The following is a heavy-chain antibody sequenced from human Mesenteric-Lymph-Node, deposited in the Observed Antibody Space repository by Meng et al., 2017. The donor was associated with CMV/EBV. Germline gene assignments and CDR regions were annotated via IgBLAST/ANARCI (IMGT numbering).Heavy chain of an antibody. CDR1: FSSYD. CDR3: AVLGHGSSSGPGRGKGYFQH. J-gene: IGHJ1*01. D-gene: IGHD6-6*01. V-gene: IGHV3-23*03. Sequence: FSSYDMSWVRQAPGNGLEWVSVIYTGGSSTYYAESVKDRFTISRDNSKNTVYLQMGSLRVEDTALYYCAVLGHGSSSGPGRGKGYFQHWGQGTLVTVSS. CDR2: IYTGGSST.